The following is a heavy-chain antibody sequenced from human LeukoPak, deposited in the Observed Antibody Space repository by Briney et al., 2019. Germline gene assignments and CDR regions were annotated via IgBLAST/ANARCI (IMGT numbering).Heavy chain of an antibody. J-gene: IGHJ5*02. CDR1: GFSFSSYW. CDR3: ARRWVYDP. V-gene: IGHV3-7*01. CDR2: IKQDETEK. D-gene: IGHD6-13*01. Sequence: GGSLRLSCEASGFSFSSYWMSWVRQAPGKGLEWVANIKQDETEKYYVDSVKGRFTISRDNAKNSLFLQMNSLRVEDTAVYYCARRWVYDPWGQGTLVTVSS.